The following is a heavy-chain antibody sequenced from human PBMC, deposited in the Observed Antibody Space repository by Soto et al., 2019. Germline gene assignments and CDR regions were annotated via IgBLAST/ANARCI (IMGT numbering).Heavy chain of an antibody. V-gene: IGHV3-30*18. CDR2: ISYDGSKK. CDR3: AKGWRQLVRDTYGMDV. D-gene: IGHD6-13*01. Sequence: QVQLVESGGGVVQPGRSLRLSCAASGFTFSTYGMHWVRQAPGKGLEWVSVISYDGSKKYYADSVKGRFTISRDNSKNTLYLQMNSLRAEDTAVYYCAKGWRQLVRDTYGMDVWGQGTTVTVSS. J-gene: IGHJ6*02. CDR1: GFTFSTYG.